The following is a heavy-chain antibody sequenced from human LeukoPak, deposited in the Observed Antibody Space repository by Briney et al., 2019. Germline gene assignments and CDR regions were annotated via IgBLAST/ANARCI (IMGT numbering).Heavy chain of an antibody. J-gene: IGHJ4*02. CDR3: AKSIVVVTAIPMFDY. Sequence: GGSLRLSCAASGFTFSDYYMSWIRQAPGKGLEWVSAISGSGGSTYYADSVKGRFTISRDNSKNTLYLQMNSLRAEDTAVYYCAKSIVVVTAIPMFDYWGQGTLVTVSS. D-gene: IGHD2-21*02. CDR2: ISGSGGST. CDR1: GFTFSDYY. V-gene: IGHV3-23*01.